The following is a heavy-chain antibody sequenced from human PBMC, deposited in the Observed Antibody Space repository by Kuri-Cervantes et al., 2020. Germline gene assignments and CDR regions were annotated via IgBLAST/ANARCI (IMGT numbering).Heavy chain of an antibody. CDR2: IKQDGSEK. CDR3: ARDLEWELPNGTGAMDV. CDR1: GFTFSSYW. D-gene: IGHD1-26*01. V-gene: IGHV3-7*01. J-gene: IGHJ6*03. Sequence: GGSLRLSCAASGFTFSSYWMSWVRQAPGKGLEWVANIKQDGSEKYYVDSVKGRFTISRDNAKNSLYLQMNSLRAEDTAVYYCARDLEWELPNGTGAMDVWGKGTTVTVSS.